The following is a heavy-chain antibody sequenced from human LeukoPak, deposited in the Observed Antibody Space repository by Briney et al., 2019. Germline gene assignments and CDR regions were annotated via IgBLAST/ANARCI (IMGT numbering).Heavy chain of an antibody. CDR2: IKQDGSEK. CDR3: AKDISPHADAFDI. V-gene: IGHV3-7*03. J-gene: IGHJ3*02. Sequence: GGSLRLSCAASGFTFSSYWMSWVRQAPGKGLEWVANIKQDGSEKYYVDSVKGRFTISRDNAKNSLYLQMNSLRAEDMALYYCAKDISPHADAFDIWGQGTMVTVSS. CDR1: GFTFSSYW.